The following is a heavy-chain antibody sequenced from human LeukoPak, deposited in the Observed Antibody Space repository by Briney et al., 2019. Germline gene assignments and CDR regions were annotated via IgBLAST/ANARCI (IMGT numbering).Heavy chain of an antibody. D-gene: IGHD2-2*01. CDR2: IYYGGST. CDR3: ARDAGHQLSRRNYYAMDV. J-gene: IGHJ6*02. V-gene: IGHV4-39*07. CDR1: GASISSSSYY. Sequence: SETLSLTCTVSGASISSSSYYWGWIRQPPGEGLEWIGSIYYGGSTYYNPSLKSRVSISVDTSKNQFSLKVSSVTAADTAVYYCARDAGHQLSRRNYYAMDVWGQGTAVTVSS.